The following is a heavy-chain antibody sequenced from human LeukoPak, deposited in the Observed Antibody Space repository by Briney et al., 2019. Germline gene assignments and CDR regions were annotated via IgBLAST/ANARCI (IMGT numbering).Heavy chain of an antibody. Sequence: GGSLRLSCAASGFTFNSYIINWVRQAPGKGLEWVSSISTMNTYIYYADSVKGRFTISRDNAKNSLYLQMNSLRAEDTAVYYCAKDYGDYGHDYWGQGTLVTVSS. CDR2: ISTMNTYI. D-gene: IGHD4-17*01. V-gene: IGHV3-21*04. CDR1: GFTFNSYI. J-gene: IGHJ4*02. CDR3: AKDYGDYGHDY.